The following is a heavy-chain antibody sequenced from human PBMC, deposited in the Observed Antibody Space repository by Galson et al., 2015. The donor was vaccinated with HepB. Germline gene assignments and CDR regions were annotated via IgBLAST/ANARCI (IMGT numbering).Heavy chain of an antibody. CDR2: INGDGTGI. V-gene: IGHV3-74*01. CDR1: GFSISSPW. D-gene: IGHD6-19*01. J-gene: IGHJ1*01. Sequence: SLRLSCAASGFSISSPWMHWVRQAPGKGLMWVSRINGDGTGISYADSVKGRFTISRDNAKNPLYLQMNSLRAEDTAVYYCAREDRRGWYHFWGQGTIVTVSS. CDR3: AREDRRGWYHF.